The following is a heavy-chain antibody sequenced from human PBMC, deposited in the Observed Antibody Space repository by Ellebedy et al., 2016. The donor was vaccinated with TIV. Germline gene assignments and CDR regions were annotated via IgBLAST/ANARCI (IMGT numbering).Heavy chain of an antibody. CDR3: AREKPAAGRDYFYFYGMDV. J-gene: IGHJ6*02. D-gene: IGHD6-13*01. CDR2: IGTTGDT. V-gene: IGHV3-13*01. CDR1: GFTFSSYD. Sequence: GESLKISXAASGFTFSSYDMHWVRQVTGKGLAWVSAIGTTGDTYYPGSVKGRFTISRENAKNSLYLQMNSLRAEDTAVYYCAREKPAAGRDYFYFYGMDVWGQGTTVTVSS.